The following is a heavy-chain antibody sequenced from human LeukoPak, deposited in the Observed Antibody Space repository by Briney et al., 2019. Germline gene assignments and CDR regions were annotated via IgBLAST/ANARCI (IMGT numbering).Heavy chain of an antibody. CDR1: GGSFSGYY. J-gene: IGHJ4*02. CDR2: INHSGST. D-gene: IGHD5-12*01. V-gene: IGHV4-34*01. Sequence: SETLSLTCAVYGGSFSGYYWSWIRQPPGKGLEWIGEINHSGSTNYNPSLKSRVTISVDTSKNQSSLKLSSVTAADTAVYYCARGRGYGNSYYFDYWGQGTLVTVSS. CDR3: ARGRGYGNSYYFDY.